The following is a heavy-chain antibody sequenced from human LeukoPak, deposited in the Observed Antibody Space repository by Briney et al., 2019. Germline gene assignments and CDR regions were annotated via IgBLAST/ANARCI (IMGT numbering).Heavy chain of an antibody. V-gene: IGHV4-59*01. J-gene: IGHJ2*01. Sequence: SETLSLTCTVSGGSISSYYWSWIRQPPGKGLEWIGYIYYSGSTNYNPSLKSRVTISVDTSKNQFSLKLSSVTAADTAVYYCASVHSSDWYFDLWGRGTLVTVSS. CDR1: GGSISSYY. CDR2: IYYSGST. CDR3: ASVHSSDWYFDL. D-gene: IGHD6-19*01.